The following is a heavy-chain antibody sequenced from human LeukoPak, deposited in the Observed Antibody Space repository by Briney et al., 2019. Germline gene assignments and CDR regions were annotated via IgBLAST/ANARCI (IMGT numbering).Heavy chain of an antibody. CDR1: GYTLTELS. J-gene: IGHJ3*02. Sequence: GASVKVSCKVSGYTLTELSMHWVRQAPGKGLEWMGGFDPEDGETIYAQKFQGRVTMTEDTSTDTAYMELSSLRSEDTAVYYCATPGPYGDRDAFDIWGQGIMVTVSS. V-gene: IGHV1-24*01. D-gene: IGHD4-17*01. CDR3: ATPGPYGDRDAFDI. CDR2: FDPEDGET.